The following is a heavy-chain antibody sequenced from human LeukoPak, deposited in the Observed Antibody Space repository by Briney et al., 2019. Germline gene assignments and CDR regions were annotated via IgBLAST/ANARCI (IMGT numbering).Heavy chain of an antibody. V-gene: IGHV1-69*05. CDR3: ARDRGASSGPLDY. Sequence: ASVKVSCKASGDTFSSYAISWVRQAPGQGLEWMGRIIPIFGTANYAQKFQGRVTITTDESTSTAYMELSSLRSEDTAVYYCARDRGASSGPLDYWGQGTLVTVSS. CDR1: GDTFSSYA. CDR2: IIPIFGTA. D-gene: IGHD6-19*01. J-gene: IGHJ4*02.